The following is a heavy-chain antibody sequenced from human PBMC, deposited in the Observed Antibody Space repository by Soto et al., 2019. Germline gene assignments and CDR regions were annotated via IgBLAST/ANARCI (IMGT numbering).Heavy chain of an antibody. CDR3: ARDPPSGTTLDWFDS. CDR2: ISRSGSFM. J-gene: IGHJ5*01. V-gene: IGHV3-21*01. D-gene: IGHD1-7*01. CDR1: GFTFSSDS. Sequence: EVQLVESGGGLVKPGGSLRLSCAASGFTFSSDSMGWVRQAPGKGLEWVASISRSGSFMNYADSVKGRFTISRDNAKNSLYLQMRSLKDEDTAVYYCARDPPSGTTLDWFDSWGQGTLVTVAS.